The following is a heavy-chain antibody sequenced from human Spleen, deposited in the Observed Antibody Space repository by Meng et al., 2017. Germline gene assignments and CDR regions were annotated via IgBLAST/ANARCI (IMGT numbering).Heavy chain of an antibody. Sequence: GESLKISCAASGFTFSSYAMHWVRQAPGKGLEWVAVISYDGSNEYYADSVKGRFTISRDNSKNTLYVQMNSLRAEDTAVYYCARGRGGSGSYYNYFDYWGQGTLVTVSS. CDR2: ISYDGSNE. D-gene: IGHD3-10*01. J-gene: IGHJ4*02. CDR1: GFTFSSYA. V-gene: IGHV3-30*04. CDR3: ARGRGGSGSYYNYFDY.